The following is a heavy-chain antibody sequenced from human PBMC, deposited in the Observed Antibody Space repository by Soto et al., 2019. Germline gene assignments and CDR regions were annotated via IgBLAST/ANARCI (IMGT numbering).Heavy chain of an antibody. CDR2: FDPEDGET. Sequence: ASVKVSCKVSGYTLTELSMHWVRQAPGKGLEWMGGFDPEDGETIYAQKFQGRVTMTEDTSTDTAYMELSSLRSEDTAVYYCATDRLHRSWCLRRFDPWGQGTLVTVSS. J-gene: IGHJ5*02. CDR3: ATDRLHRSWCLRRFDP. CDR1: GYTLTELS. D-gene: IGHD6-13*01. V-gene: IGHV1-24*01.